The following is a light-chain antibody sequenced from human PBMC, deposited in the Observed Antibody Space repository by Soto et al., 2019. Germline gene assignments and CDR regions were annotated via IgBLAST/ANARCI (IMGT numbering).Light chain of an antibody. CDR1: ISDVGGYDY. Sequence: QSALTQPASVSGSPGQSITISCTGTISDVGGYDYVSWYQQHPGKAPKLMTYDVSNRPSGVSNRFSGSKSGNTASLTISGLQADDEADYYCSSYTTSSTYVFGTGTKVTVL. V-gene: IGLV2-14*01. CDR3: SSYTTSSTYV. CDR2: DVS. J-gene: IGLJ1*01.